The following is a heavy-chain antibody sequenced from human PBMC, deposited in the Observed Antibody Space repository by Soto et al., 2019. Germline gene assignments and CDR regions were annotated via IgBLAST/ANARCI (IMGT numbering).Heavy chain of an antibody. V-gene: IGHV4-34*01. J-gene: IGHJ4*02. CDR2: INHSGST. CDR1: GGSFSVYY. CDR3: ARYCSGGSCYNGNDY. D-gene: IGHD2-15*01. Sequence: PSETLSLTCAVYGGSFSVYYWSWIRQPPGKGLEWIGEINHSGSTNYNPSLKSRVTISVDTSKNQFSLKLSSVTAADTAVYYCARYCSGGSCYNGNDYWGQGTLVTVSS.